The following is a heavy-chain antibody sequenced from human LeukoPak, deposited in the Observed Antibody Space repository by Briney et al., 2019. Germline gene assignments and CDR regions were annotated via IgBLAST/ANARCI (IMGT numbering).Heavy chain of an antibody. CDR3: AKDSFCCSTSCKGDAFDI. J-gene: IGHJ3*02. V-gene: IGHV3-23*01. CDR1: GFTFSSYV. Sequence: GGSLRLSCAASGFTFSSYVMNWVRQAPGKGLEWVSAISGSGGSTYYADSVKGRFTISRDNSKNTLYLQMNSLRAEDAAVYYCAKDSFCCSTSCKGDAFDIWGQGTMVTVSS. CDR2: ISGSGGST. D-gene: IGHD2-2*01.